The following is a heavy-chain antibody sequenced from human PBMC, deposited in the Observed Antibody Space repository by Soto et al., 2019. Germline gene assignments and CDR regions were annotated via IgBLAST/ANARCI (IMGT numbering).Heavy chain of an antibody. CDR1: GGSISSGDYY. CDR3: ARDCIAAAGRLFDY. V-gene: IGHV4-30-4*01. D-gene: IGHD6-13*01. Sequence: SETLSLTCTVSGGSISSGDYYWSWIRQPPGKGLEWIGYIYYSGSTYYNPSLKSRVTISVDTSKNQFSLKLSSVTAADTAVYYCARDCIAAAGRLFDYWGQGTLVTVSS. J-gene: IGHJ4*02. CDR2: IYYSGST.